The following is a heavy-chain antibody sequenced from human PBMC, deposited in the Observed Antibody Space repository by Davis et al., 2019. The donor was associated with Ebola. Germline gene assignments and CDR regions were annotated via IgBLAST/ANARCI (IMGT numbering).Heavy chain of an antibody. CDR1: GYTFTSYA. V-gene: IGHV1-3*01. D-gene: IGHD2-21*01. Sequence: AASVKVSCKASGYTFTSYAMHWVRQAPGQRLEWMGWINAGNGNTKYSQKFQGRVTITRDTSASTAYMELSSLRSEDTAVYYCARSNRHIVVVLLMDVWGQGTTVTVS. CDR2: INAGNGNT. CDR3: ARSNRHIVVVLLMDV. J-gene: IGHJ6*02.